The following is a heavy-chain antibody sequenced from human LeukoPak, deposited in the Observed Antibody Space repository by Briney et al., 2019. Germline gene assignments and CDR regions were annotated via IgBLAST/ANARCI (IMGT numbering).Heavy chain of an antibody. D-gene: IGHD3-10*01. V-gene: IGHV3-74*03. CDR3: VRGQTIDY. J-gene: IGHJ4*02. CDR2: IKSDGTGI. Sequence: VGSLRLSCTASGFTFSDYWMYWVRQASGKGLVWVSRIKSDGTGILYEDFAEGRFTISRDNAKNALYLQMTSLREEDTAVYYCVRGQTIDYWGQGILVTVPS. CDR1: GFTFSDYW.